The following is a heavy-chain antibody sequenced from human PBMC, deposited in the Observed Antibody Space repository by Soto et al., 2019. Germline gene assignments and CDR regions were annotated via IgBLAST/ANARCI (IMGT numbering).Heavy chain of an antibody. Sequence: QVQLQESGPGLVKPSQTLSLTCTVSGGSISSGGYYWSWIRQHPGKGLEWIGYIYYSGSTYYNPSLKSRVTISVDTSKNQFSLKLSSVTAADTAVYYCARDRWIRNGDYAASYYYYYYGMDVWGQGTTVTVSS. CDR2: IYYSGST. D-gene: IGHD4-17*01. V-gene: IGHV4-31*03. J-gene: IGHJ6*02. CDR3: ARDRWIRNGDYAASYYYYYYGMDV. CDR1: GGSISSGGYY.